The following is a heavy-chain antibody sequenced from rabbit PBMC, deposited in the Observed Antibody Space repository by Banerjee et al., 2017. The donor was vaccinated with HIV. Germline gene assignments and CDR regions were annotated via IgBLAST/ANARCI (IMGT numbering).Heavy chain of an antibody. Sequence: QSLEESGGGLVKPGASLTLTCTASGFTLSSYWMCWVRQVLGKGLEWIACIHAGDSGTAYYASWAKGRFTISKTSSTTVTLQMTSLTAADTATYFCARDLAGVIGWNFNLWGQGTLVTVS. CDR1: GFTLSSYW. CDR2: IHAGDSGTA. J-gene: IGHJ4*01. CDR3: ARDLAGVIGWNFNL. V-gene: IGHV1S40*01. D-gene: IGHD4-1*01.